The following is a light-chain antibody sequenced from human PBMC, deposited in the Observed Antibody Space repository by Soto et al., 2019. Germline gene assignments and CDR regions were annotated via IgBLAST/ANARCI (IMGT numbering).Light chain of an antibody. V-gene: IGKV1-5*03. J-gene: IGKJ1*01. CDR1: QSISTS. Sequence: DIQMTQSLSTLSASLGDRVTITCRASQSISTSLAWYQQKSGKVPKLLIYKASTLEGGVPSRFSGSGSGTAFTLTISSLQPDDFATYYCQQYSNFPWTFGQGTKVEIK. CDR3: QQYSNFPWT. CDR2: KAS.